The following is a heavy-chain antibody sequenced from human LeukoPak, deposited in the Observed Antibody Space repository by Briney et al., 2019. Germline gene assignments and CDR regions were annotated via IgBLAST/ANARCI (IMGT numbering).Heavy chain of an antibody. Sequence: GASVKGSCKASGYTFTRYYIHWVRQAPGQGLEWMGIIDPSGGSRSYAQKFQGRVTITRDTSTSTVYMELSSLRSEDTAVYYCARDKSGTTQGDSDYWGQGTLVTVSS. CDR2: IDPSGGSR. CDR3: ARDKSGTTQGDSDY. D-gene: IGHD1-1*01. V-gene: IGHV1-46*01. J-gene: IGHJ4*02. CDR1: GYTFTRYY.